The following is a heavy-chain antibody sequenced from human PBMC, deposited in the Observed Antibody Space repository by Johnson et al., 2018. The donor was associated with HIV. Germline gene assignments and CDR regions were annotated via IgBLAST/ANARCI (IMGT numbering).Heavy chain of an antibody. D-gene: IGHD4-23*01. J-gene: IGHJ3*02. CDR1: GLTFSSYA. CDR2: ISYDGSNK. CDR3: ASGEDYGGNYGALDI. Sequence: VQLVESGGGVVQPGRSLRLSCAASGLTFSSYAMYCVRQAPGKGLEWVAVISYDGSNKYYADSVKGRFTISRDNSKNTLYLQVNGLRVEDTAVFYCASGEDYGGNYGALDIWGQGTMVTVSS. V-gene: IGHV3-30-3*01.